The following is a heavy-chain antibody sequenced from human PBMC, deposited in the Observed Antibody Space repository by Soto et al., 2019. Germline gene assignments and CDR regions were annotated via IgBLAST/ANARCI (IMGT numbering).Heavy chain of an antibody. Sequence: EVQLVESGGGLVKPGGSLRLSCAASGFTFSSYSMNWVRQAPGKGLEWVSSISSSSSYIYYADSVKGRFTISRDNAKNSLYLQMNSLRAEDTAVYYCARDKIAVAGNVDYWGQGTLVTVSS. D-gene: IGHD6-19*01. CDR1: GFTFSSYS. J-gene: IGHJ4*02. V-gene: IGHV3-21*01. CDR2: ISSSSSYI. CDR3: ARDKIAVAGNVDY.